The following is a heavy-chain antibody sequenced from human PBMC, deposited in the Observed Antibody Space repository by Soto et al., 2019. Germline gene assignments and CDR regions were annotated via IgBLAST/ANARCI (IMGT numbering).Heavy chain of an antibody. D-gene: IGHD1-26*01. Sequence: ASVKVSCKXSGYTFTSYYMHWVRQAPGQGLEWMGIINPSGGSTSYAQKFQGRVTMTRDTSTSTVYMELSSLRSEDTAVYYCAIAPLHLVRATLINAFDIWGQGTMVTVS. CDR2: INPSGGST. J-gene: IGHJ3*02. V-gene: IGHV1-46*01. CDR1: GYTFTSYY. CDR3: AIAPLHLVRATLINAFDI.